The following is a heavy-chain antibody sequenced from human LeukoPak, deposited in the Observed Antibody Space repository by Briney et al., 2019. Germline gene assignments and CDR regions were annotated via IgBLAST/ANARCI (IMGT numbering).Heavy chain of an antibody. Sequence: GGSLRLSCAASGFTFKTYAMNWVRPVPAKGPEWVSSMSGSGSSTDYADSVKGRFTISSDNSKNTLYLQMNSLRAEDTALYYCAKDAQGLVRGGIYFDFWGQGSLVTVSS. V-gene: IGHV3-23*01. CDR3: AKDAQGLVRGGIYFDF. J-gene: IGHJ4*02. CDR1: GFTFKTYA. CDR2: MSGSGSST. D-gene: IGHD6-19*01.